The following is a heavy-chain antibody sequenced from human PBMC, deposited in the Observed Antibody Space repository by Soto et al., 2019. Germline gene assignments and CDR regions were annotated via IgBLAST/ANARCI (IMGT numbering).Heavy chain of an antibody. Sequence: GALRLSCAPSGFNFSRSAMSWVRQAPGKGLEWVSAISGSGGSTYYADSVKGRFTISRDNSKNTLYLQMNSLRAEDTAIYYCAQVRDSIGYYYFSDDYWGQGTLVPVSP. V-gene: IGHV3-23*01. CDR2: ISGSGGST. D-gene: IGHD3-22*01. CDR1: GFNFSRSA. J-gene: IGHJ4*02. CDR3: AQVRDSIGYYYFSDDY.